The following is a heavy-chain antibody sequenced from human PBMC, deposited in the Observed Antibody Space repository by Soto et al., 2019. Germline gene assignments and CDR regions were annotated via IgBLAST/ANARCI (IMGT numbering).Heavy chain of an antibody. J-gene: IGHJ6*02. CDR1: GGTFSSYA. CDR2: IIPIFGTA. Sequence: SVKVSCKASGGTFSSYAISWVRQAPGQGLEWMGGIIPIFGTANYAQKFQGRVTITADESTSTAYMELSSLRSEDTAVYYCARPAKERILYYYGMDVWGQGTTVTVPS. D-gene: IGHD1-1*01. CDR3: ARPAKERILYYYGMDV. V-gene: IGHV1-69*13.